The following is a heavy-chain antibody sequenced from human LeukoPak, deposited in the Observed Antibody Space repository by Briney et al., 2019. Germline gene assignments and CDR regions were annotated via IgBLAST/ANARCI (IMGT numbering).Heavy chain of an antibody. CDR1: RFTFSNYW. Sequence: PGGSLRLSCAASRFTFSNYWMSSVRQAPGKGLEWVANIKQDGSEKYYVDSVKGRFTISRDNAKNSLYLQMNSLRAEDTAVYFCARRSVMDVWGQGTTVTVSS. CDR2: IKQDGSEK. CDR3: ARRSVMDV. J-gene: IGHJ6*02. V-gene: IGHV3-7*05.